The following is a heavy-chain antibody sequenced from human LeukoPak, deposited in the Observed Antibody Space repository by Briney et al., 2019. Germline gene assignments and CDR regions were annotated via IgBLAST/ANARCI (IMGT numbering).Heavy chain of an antibody. Sequence: PSETLSLTCAVYGGSFSGYYWSWIRQPPGKGLEWIGEINHSGSTNYNPSLKSRVTISVDTSKDQFSLKLSSVTAADTAVYYCARRGYSYGPRSSLFDYWGQGTLVTVSS. CDR2: INHSGST. D-gene: IGHD5-18*01. J-gene: IGHJ4*02. V-gene: IGHV4-34*01. CDR3: ARRGYSYGPRSSLFDY. CDR1: GGSFSGYY.